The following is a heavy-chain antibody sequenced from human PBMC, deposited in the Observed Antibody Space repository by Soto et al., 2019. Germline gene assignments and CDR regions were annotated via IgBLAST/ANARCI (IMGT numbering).Heavy chain of an antibody. CDR3: ARDNDRRQLAVNSYSGIDV. CDR2: IIPIFTTP. J-gene: IGHJ6*01. D-gene: IGHD3-3*02. V-gene: IGHV1-69*12. Sequence: QVQLVQSGAEVKKPGSSVTVSCKASGGTFGNSAISWVRQAPGQGLEWMGGIIPIFTTPDYAQKFQGRVTITADESMTTAYMELTCLRSEVTAVYYCARDNDRRQLAVNSYSGIDVWCQGHT. CDR1: GGTFGNSA.